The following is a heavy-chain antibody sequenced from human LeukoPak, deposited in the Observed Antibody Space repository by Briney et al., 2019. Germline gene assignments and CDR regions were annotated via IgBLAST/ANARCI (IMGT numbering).Heavy chain of an antibody. CDR1: GLTFISYS. CDR2: ISSSSSYI. V-gene: IGHV3-21*01. D-gene: IGHD3-9*01. J-gene: IGHJ5*02. CDR3: ARAPRTLRYFDWSPPNWFDP. Sequence: PGGSLRLSCAASGLTFISYSTNWVRQAPWKGLEWVSSISSSSSYIYYADSVKGRFTISRDNAKNSLYLQMNSLRAEDTAVYYCARAPRTLRYFDWSPPNWFDPWGQGTLVTVSS.